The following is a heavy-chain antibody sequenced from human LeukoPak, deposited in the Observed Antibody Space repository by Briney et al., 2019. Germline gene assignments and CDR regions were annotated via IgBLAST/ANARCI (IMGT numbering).Heavy chain of an antibody. D-gene: IGHD1-26*01. CDR3: ARGWMGGSYYVDTPWIFDY. Sequence: ASVKVSCKASGYTFTSYAMNWVRQAPGQGLEWMGGIIPIFGTANYAQKFQGRVTITADESTSTAYMELSSLRSEDTAVYYCARGWMGGSYYVDTPWIFDYWGQGTLATVSS. J-gene: IGHJ4*02. CDR2: IIPIFGTA. V-gene: IGHV1-69*13. CDR1: GYTFTSYA.